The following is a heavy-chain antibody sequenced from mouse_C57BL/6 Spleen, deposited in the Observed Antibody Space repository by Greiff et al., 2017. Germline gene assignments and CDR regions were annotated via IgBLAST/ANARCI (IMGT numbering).Heavy chain of an antibody. CDR3: ARRRGYPYYFDY. Sequence: QVQLQQPGAELVMPGASVKLSCKASGYTFTSYWMHWVKQRPGQGLEWIGEIDPSDSYTNYNQKFKGKSTLTVDKSSSTAYMQLSRLTSEDSAVYYCARRRGYPYYFDYWGQGTTLTVSS. CDR1: GYTFTSYW. CDR2: IDPSDSYT. J-gene: IGHJ2*01. D-gene: IGHD2-2*01. V-gene: IGHV1-69*01.